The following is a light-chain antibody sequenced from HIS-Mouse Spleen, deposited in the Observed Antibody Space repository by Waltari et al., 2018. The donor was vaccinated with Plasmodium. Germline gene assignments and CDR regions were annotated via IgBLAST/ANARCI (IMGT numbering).Light chain of an antibody. V-gene: IGKV3-11*01. J-gene: IGKJ4*01. Sequence: EIVLTQSPATLLLSTEERATLACRASQSVSSYLPWYQQKPGQAPRLLIYDASNRATGIPARFSGSWSGTDFTLTISSLEPEDFAVYSCRQRSNWPLTFGGGTKVEIK. CDR1: QSVSSY. CDR2: DAS. CDR3: RQRSNWPLT.